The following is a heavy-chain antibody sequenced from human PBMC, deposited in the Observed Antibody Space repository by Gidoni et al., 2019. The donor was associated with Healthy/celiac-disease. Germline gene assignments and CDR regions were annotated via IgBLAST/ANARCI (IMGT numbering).Heavy chain of an antibody. CDR2: IYYSGST. CDR1: GGSISSYY. D-gene: IGHD1-26*01. J-gene: IGHJ5*02. CDR3: ARGSGSYPNWFDP. V-gene: IGHV4-59*01. Sequence: QVQLQESGPGLVKPSETLSLTCTVSGGSISSYYWSWIRQPPGKGLEWIGYIYYSGSTNYNPSLKSRVTISVDTSKNQFSLKLSSVTAADTAVYYCARGSGSYPNWFDPWGQGTLVTVSS.